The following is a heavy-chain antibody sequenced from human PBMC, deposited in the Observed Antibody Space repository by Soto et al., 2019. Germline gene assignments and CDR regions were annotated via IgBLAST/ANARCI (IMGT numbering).Heavy chain of an antibody. D-gene: IGHD5-12*01. Sequence: QVQLVESGGGVVQPGRSLRLSCAASGFTFSSYGMHWVRQAPGKGLEWVAVISYDGSNKYYADSVKGRFTISRDNSKNTLYLQMNSLRAEDTAVYYCAKDRDRERWLQSKAFDYWGQGTLVTVSS. CDR2: ISYDGSNK. CDR3: AKDRDRERWLQSKAFDY. CDR1: GFTFSSYG. V-gene: IGHV3-30*18. J-gene: IGHJ4*02.